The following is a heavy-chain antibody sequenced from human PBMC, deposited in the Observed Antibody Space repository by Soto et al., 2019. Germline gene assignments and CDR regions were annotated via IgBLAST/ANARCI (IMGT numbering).Heavy chain of an antibody. D-gene: IGHD5-12*01. CDR3: ARDALGGPLLATIHFDQ. V-gene: IGHV1-18*04. CDR2: NNVYNGDT. J-gene: IGHJ4*02. CDR1: GYTXTXXG. Sequence: QVQLVQSGAEVKKPGASXKVSCKASGYTXTXXGXXXXXXAXXXXXXXXXLNNVYNGDTNYARKFQGRVSMTADSSTNTAYLELRSLRSDDTAVYYCARDALGGPLLATIHFDQWGQGTLV.